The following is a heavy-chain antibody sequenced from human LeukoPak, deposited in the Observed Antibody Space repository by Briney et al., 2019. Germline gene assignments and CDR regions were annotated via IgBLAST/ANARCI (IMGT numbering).Heavy chain of an antibody. CDR3: ARELGLAQECYFDY. V-gene: IGHV3-21*01. J-gene: IGHJ4*02. CDR1: GFTFSSYA. D-gene: IGHD3/OR15-3a*01. Sequence: GGSLRLSCAASGFTFSSYAMSWVRQAPGKGLEWVSSISSSSSYIYYADSVKGRFTISRDNAKNSLYLQMNSLRAEDTAVYYCARELGLAQECYFDYWGQGTLVTVSS. CDR2: ISSSSSYI.